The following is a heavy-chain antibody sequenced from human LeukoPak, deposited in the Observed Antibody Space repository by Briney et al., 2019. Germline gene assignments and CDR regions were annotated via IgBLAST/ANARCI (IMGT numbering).Heavy chain of an antibody. CDR2: IRRRAYGGAA. CDR3: SRNGLVDFDY. CDR1: GFAFDDFA. V-gene: IGHV3-49*04. Sequence: GGSLRLSCTTSGFAFDDFAMSWVRQPAGKGLEWVGFIRRRAYGGAAEYAASVEGRFIISRDDSKGIAYLQMNSLKTEDTAVYYCSRNGLVDFDYWGQGSRVIVSP. J-gene: IGHJ4*02.